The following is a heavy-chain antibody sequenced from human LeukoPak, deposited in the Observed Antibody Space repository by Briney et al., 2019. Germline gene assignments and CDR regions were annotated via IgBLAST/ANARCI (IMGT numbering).Heavy chain of an antibody. CDR3: ARGRARGDSSGYYVY. Sequence: ASVKVSCKASGYTFTSYGISWVRQAPGQGLEWMGWISAYNGNTNYAQKLQGRVTMTTDTSTSTAYMEPRSLRSDDTAVYYCARGRARGDSSGYYVYWGQGTLVTVSS. J-gene: IGHJ4*02. CDR2: ISAYNGNT. D-gene: IGHD3-22*01. CDR1: GYTFTSYG. V-gene: IGHV1-18*01.